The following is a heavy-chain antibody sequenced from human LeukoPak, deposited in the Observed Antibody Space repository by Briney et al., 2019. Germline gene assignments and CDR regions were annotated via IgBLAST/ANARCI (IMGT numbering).Heavy chain of an antibody. CDR1: GGSFSGYY. CDR2: INHSGST. J-gene: IGHJ5*02. D-gene: IGHD6-19*01. CDR3: AREHIAVRAVRGSWFDP. V-gene: IGHV4-34*01. Sequence: SETLSLTCAVYGGSFSGYYWSWIRQPPGKVLEWIGEINHSGSTNYNPSLKSRVTISVDTSKNQFSLKLSSVTAADTAVYYCAREHIAVRAVRGSWFDPWGREPWSPSPQ.